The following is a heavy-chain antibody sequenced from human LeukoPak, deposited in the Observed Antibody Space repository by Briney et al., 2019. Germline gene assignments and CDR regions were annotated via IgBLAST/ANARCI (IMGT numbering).Heavy chain of an antibody. V-gene: IGHV3-7*01. CDR2: IKQDGSEK. J-gene: IGHJ4*02. Sequence: GGSLRLSCVASGFTFSSYWMSWVRQAPGKGLEWVANIKQDGSEKYYADSVKGRFTISRDNSKNTLYLQMNSLRAEDTAVYYCAKSDLDLNWGSYRYTVDYWGQGTLVTVSS. D-gene: IGHD3-16*02. CDR1: GFTFSSYW. CDR3: AKSDLDLNWGSYRYTVDY.